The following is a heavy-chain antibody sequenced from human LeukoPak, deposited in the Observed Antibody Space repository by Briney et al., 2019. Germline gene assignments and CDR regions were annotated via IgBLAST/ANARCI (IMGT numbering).Heavy chain of an antibody. V-gene: IGHV3-21*01. CDR3: AREGWAAGPMAFDI. CDR2: ISSSSSYI. Sequence: PGGSLRLSCAASGFTFSSYSMNWVRQAPGKGLEWVSSISSSSSYIYYADSVKGRFTISRDNAKNTLYLQMNSLRAEDTAVYYCAREGWAAGPMAFDIWGQGTMVTVSS. J-gene: IGHJ3*02. D-gene: IGHD3-16*01. CDR1: GFTFSSYS.